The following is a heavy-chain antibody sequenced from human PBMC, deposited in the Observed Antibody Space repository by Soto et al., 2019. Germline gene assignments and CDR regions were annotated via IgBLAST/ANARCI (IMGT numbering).Heavy chain of an antibody. D-gene: IGHD5-18*01. J-gene: IGHJ2*01. V-gene: IGHV4-30-2*01. Sequence: QLHLQESGSGLVKPSQTLSLTCAVSGGSISTGGCSWSWIRLPPGRALEWIGYIFYTGKTYYSASLRCRVTMSVDRSQKQFSLRLESVTAAYTAIYGGYFLDGYNRYFDLWGRGTLVTVSS. CDR2: IFYTGKT. CDR3: YFLDGYNRYFDL. CDR1: GGSISTGGCS.